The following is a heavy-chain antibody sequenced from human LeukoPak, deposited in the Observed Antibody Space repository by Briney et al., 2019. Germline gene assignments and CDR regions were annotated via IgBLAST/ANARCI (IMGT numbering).Heavy chain of an antibody. D-gene: IGHD2-2*01. CDR1: GFTFSSYA. CDR3: AKGGCSSTTCYLANP. Sequence: QPGGSLRLSCAASGFTFSSYAMTWVRQAPGKGLEWVSAISGSGGTTDYADSVKGRFTISRDNSKNTLYLQMNSLTAEDTALYYCAKGGCSSTTCYLANPWGQGTLVTVSS. V-gene: IGHV3-23*01. CDR2: ISGSGGTT. J-gene: IGHJ5*02.